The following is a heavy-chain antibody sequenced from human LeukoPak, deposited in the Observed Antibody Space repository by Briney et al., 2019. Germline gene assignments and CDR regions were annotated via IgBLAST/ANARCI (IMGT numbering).Heavy chain of an antibody. CDR1: GFTFSSYA. V-gene: IGHV3-23*01. CDR2: ISGSGGST. CDR3: AKDSYYDILTGYYRGAFDI. J-gene: IGHJ3*02. D-gene: IGHD3-9*01. Sequence: GGSLRLSCAASGFTFSSYAVSWVRQAPGKGLEWVSAISGSGGSTYYADSVKGRLTISRDNSKNTLYLQMNSLRAEDTAVYYCAKDSYYDILTGYYRGAFDIWGQGTMVTVSS.